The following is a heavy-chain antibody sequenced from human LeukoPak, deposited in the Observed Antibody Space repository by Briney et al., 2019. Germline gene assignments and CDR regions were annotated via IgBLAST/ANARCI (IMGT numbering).Heavy chain of an antibody. V-gene: IGHV3-21*01. CDR3: AREGLRGGYYDSSGYYYAGPNDY. Sequence: GGSLRLSCAASGFIFSSYSMHWVRQAPEKGLEWVASISSSSHDMFYADSLKDRFTISRDNAKNSLYLQMNSLRAEDTAVYYCAREGLRGGYYDSSGYYYAGPNDYWGQGTLVTVSS. D-gene: IGHD3-22*01. CDR1: GFIFSSYS. J-gene: IGHJ4*02. CDR2: ISSSSHDM.